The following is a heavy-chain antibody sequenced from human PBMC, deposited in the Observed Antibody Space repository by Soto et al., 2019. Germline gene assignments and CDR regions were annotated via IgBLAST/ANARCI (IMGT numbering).Heavy chain of an antibody. V-gene: IGHV3-11*01. CDR2: ITTGGETT. CDR1: GFIFTDYS. J-gene: IGHJ4*02. Sequence: QVQLVESGGGLVEPGGSLRLSCVASGFIFTDYSMTWIRQAPGKGLEWVSYITTGGETTLYADSVKGRFTLSRDNAKKALSLEMNSLRVDDTAVYYCARDPQRRDGYNFDSWGPGTLVTVSS. CDR3: ARDPQRRDGYNFDS. D-gene: IGHD5-12*01.